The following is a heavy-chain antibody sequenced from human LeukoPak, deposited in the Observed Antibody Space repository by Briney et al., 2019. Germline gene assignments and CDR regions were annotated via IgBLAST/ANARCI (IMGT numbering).Heavy chain of an antibody. Sequence: GTSVTVSCKASGFTFTISAMQWVRQARGQRREWIGWIVVGSGNTNYAQKFQERVAITRDMSTSTAYMELSSLRSEDTAVYYCAADRRVYCSGGTCYLNWFDPWGQGTLVTVSS. CDR2: IVVGSGNT. J-gene: IGHJ5*02. CDR1: GFTFTISA. CDR3: AADRRVYCSGGTCYLNWFDP. D-gene: IGHD2-15*01. V-gene: IGHV1-58*02.